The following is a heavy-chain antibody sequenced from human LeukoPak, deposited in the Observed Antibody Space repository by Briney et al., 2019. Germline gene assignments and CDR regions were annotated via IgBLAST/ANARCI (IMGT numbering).Heavy chain of an antibody. Sequence: PGGSLRLSCAASGFTFSSYAMHWVRQAPGKGLEWVAVISYDGSNKYYADSVKGRFTISRDNSKNSLYLQMNSLRAEDTAVYYCAREMGADFKPYYFDYWGQGTLVTVSS. D-gene: IGHD5-24*01. CDR1: GFTFSSYA. J-gene: IGHJ4*02. V-gene: IGHV3-30*04. CDR2: ISYDGSNK. CDR3: AREMGADFKPYYFDY.